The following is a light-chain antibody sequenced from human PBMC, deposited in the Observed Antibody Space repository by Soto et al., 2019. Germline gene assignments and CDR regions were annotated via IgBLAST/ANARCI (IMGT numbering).Light chain of an antibody. CDR2: EVS. Sequence: QSALTQPASVSGSPGQSITISCTRTSSDVGVYNSVSWYQQHPGKAPKLIIYEVSNRPSGVSNRFSGSKSDNTASLTISGLQAEDEADYYCSSYTSSTTLVVFGRGTKVTVL. V-gene: IGLV2-14*01. J-gene: IGLJ2*01. CDR1: SSDVGVYNS. CDR3: SSYTSSTTLVV.